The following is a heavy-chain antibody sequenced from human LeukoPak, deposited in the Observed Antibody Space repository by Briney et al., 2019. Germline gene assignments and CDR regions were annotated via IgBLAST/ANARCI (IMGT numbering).Heavy chain of an antibody. D-gene: IGHD2-2*01. CDR2: IIPIFGTA. V-gene: IGHV1-69*05. CDR1: GGTFGSYA. J-gene: IGHJ4*02. CDR3: AKDLFHGLATLLLFDY. Sequence: SVKVSCKASGGTFGSYAISWVRQAPGQGLEWMGGIIPIFGTANYAQKFQGRVTITTDESTSTAYMELSSLRAEDTAVYYCAKDLFHGLATLLLFDYWGQGTLVTVSS.